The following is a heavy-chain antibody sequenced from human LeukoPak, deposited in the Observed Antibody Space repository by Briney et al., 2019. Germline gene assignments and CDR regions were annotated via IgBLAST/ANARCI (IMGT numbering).Heavy chain of an antibody. D-gene: IGHD2-2*01. J-gene: IGHJ6*03. CDR2: IYTGGST. V-gene: IGHV4-4*07. Sequence: PSETLSLTCTVSGGSISSYYWSWIRQPAGKGLEWIGRIYTGGSTNYNPSLKSRVTMSVDTSKNQFSLKLSSVTAADTAVYYCARGDVPAATSYYYYYYMDVWGKGTTVTVSS. CDR1: GGSISSYY. CDR3: ARGDVPAATSYYYYYYMDV.